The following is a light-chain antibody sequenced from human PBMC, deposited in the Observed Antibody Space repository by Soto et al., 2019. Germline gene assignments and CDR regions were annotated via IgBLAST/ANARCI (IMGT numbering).Light chain of an antibody. CDR1: SSDVGIYNY. V-gene: IGLV2-14*01. J-gene: IGLJ3*02. Sequence: QSVLTQPASVSGSPGQSLTISCTGTSSDVGIYNYVSWYQQHPGKAPKLMIYEVSNRPSGVSNRFSGSKSGNTASLTISGLQAEDEADYYCSSYTDSSTRVFGGGTKVTVL. CDR3: SSYTDSSTRV. CDR2: EVS.